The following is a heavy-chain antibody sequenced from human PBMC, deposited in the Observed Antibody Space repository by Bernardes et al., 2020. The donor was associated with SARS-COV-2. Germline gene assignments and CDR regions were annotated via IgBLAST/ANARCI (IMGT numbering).Heavy chain of an antibody. CDR2: ISTSSSYI. CDR1: GFTFSSYT. Sequence: GGSLRLSCAASGFTFSSYTMNWVRQAPGKGLEWISSISTSSSYISYSDSVRGRFTISRDNAKNSVSLQMNSLRAEDTAVYYCAKGSNYEEDAFDIWGQGTMVTVSS. D-gene: IGHD3-3*01. J-gene: IGHJ3*02. V-gene: IGHV3-21*06. CDR3: AKGSNYEEDAFDI.